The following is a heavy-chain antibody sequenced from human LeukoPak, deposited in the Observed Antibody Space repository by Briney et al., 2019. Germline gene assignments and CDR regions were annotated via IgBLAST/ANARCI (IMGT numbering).Heavy chain of an antibody. Sequence: GSLRTSCAASGFTFSSYAMSWVRQAPGKGLEWVSAISGSGGSTYYADSVKGRFSISRDNSKNTLYLQMNSLRAEDTAVYYCSSTSLAWAGFDYWGQGTLVTVSS. CDR2: ISGSGGST. CDR1: GFTFSSYA. CDR3: SSTSLAWAGFDY. V-gene: IGHV3-23*01. D-gene: IGHD2-2*01. J-gene: IGHJ4*02.